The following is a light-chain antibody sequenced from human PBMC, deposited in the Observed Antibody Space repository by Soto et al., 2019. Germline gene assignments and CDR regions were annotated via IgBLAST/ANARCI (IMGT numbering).Light chain of an antibody. CDR3: QQRSNWPPSIT. CDR2: GAS. V-gene: IGKV3-11*01. J-gene: IGKJ5*01. CDR1: QSVSSY. Sequence: EIVLTQSPATLSLSPGERATLSCRASQSVSSYLAWYHQKPGQAPRLLIYGASNRATGIPARFSGSGSGTDFTLTISSLEPEDFAVYYCQQRSNWPPSITFGQGTRLEIK.